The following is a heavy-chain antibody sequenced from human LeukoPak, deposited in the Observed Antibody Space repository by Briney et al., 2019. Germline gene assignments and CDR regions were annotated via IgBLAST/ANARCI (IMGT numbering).Heavy chain of an antibody. V-gene: IGHV3-30*04. CDR3: AKDRYSGLNTIDY. Sequence: GGSLRLSCAASGFNFSSYAMHWVRQAPGKGLEWVAVISYDGSYKFYADSVKGRFTISRDNSKSTLYLQMNSLRAEDTAVYYCAKDRYSGLNTIDYWGQGTLVTVSS. J-gene: IGHJ4*02. CDR2: ISYDGSYK. CDR1: GFNFSSYA. D-gene: IGHD6-13*01.